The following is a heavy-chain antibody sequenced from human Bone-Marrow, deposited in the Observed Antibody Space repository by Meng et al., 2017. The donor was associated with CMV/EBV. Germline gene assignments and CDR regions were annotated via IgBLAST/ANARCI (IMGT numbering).Heavy chain of an antibody. CDR3: AKECGGLSSSGLKALDY. D-gene: IGHD3-22*01. V-gene: IGHV3-11*04. CDR1: GFTFSDYY. Sequence: GESLKISCAASGFTFSDYYMSWIRQAPGKGLEWVSYISSSGSTIYYADSVKGRFTISRDNAKNSLYLQMNSLRAEDTAVYYCAKECGGLSSSGLKALDYWGQGTLVTVSS. J-gene: IGHJ4*02. CDR2: ISSSGSTI.